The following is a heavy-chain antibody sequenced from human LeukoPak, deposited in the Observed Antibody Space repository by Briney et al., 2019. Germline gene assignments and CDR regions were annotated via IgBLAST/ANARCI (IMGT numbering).Heavy chain of an antibody. CDR3: ATPTGY. J-gene: IGHJ4*02. V-gene: IGHV3-53*01. CDR1: GFTFSSYG. CDR2: IYSGGST. Sequence: TGGSLRLSCAASGFTFSSYGMHWVRQAPGKGLEWVSVIYSGGSTYYADSVKGRFTISRDNSKNTLYLQMNSLRAEDTAVYYCATPTGYWGQGTLVTVSS.